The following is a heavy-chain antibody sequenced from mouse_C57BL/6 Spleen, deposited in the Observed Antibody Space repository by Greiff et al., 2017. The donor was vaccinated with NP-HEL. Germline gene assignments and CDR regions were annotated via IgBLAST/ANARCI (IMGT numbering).Heavy chain of an antibody. CDR2: INPSSGYT. V-gene: IGHV1-7*01. Sequence: VQLQQSGAELAKPGASVKLSCKASGYTFTSYWMHWVKQRPGQGLEWIGYINPSSGYTKYNQKFKDKATLTADTSSSTAYMQLSSLTYEDSAVYYCARDSYGACSMDYWGQGTSVTVSS. CDR1: GYTFTSYW. J-gene: IGHJ4*01. CDR3: ARDSYGACSMDY. D-gene: IGHD2-12*01.